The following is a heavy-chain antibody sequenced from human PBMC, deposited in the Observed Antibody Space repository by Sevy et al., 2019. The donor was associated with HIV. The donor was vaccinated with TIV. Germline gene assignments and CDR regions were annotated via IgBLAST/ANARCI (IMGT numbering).Heavy chain of an antibody. CDR3: AKSVEGYPGRDLDY. J-gene: IGHJ4*02. V-gene: IGHV3-23*01. Sequence: GGSLRLSCAASGFTFSSYAMSWVRQAPGKGLEWGSGISGGGSTYYADSVKGRFTISRGNSKNTLYQQMNSLRAEDTAVYYCAKSVEGYPGRDLDYWGQGTLVTVSS. CDR2: ISGGGST. D-gene: IGHD5-12*01. CDR1: GFTFSSYA.